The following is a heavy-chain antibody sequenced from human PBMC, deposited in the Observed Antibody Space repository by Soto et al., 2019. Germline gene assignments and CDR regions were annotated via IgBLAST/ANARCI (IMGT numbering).Heavy chain of an antibody. CDR2: INRSGST. CDR3: ARGRVLGGTYLDY. Sequence: QVQLQQWGAGLLKPSETLSLSCAVYGESFSGYYWSWIRQPPGKGLEWIGEINRSGSTKYNPSLKSRVTLSVDTSKNQFSLNLISVTAADTAVYYCARGRVLGGTYLDYWGQGTLVTVSS. D-gene: IGHD1-1*01. V-gene: IGHV4-34*01. CDR1: GESFSGYY. J-gene: IGHJ4*02.